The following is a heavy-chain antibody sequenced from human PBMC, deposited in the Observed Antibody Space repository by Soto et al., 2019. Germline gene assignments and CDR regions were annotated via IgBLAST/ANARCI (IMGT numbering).Heavy chain of an antibody. Sequence: SETLSLTCTVSGGSISSGDYYWSWLRQPPGKGLEWIGYIYYSGSTYYNPSLKSRVTISVDTSKNQFSLKLSSVTAADTAVYYCAREATIAARLDSWGQGTLVTAPQ. J-gene: IGHJ4*02. CDR3: AREATIAARLDS. V-gene: IGHV4-30-4*01. CDR1: GGSISSGDYY. D-gene: IGHD6-6*01. CDR2: IYYSGST.